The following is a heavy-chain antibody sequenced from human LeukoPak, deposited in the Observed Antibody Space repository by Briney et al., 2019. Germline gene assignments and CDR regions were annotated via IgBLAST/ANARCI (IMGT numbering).Heavy chain of an antibody. D-gene: IGHD3-22*01. CDR2: ISNDGGGT. V-gene: IGHV3-23*01. J-gene: IGHJ5*02. CDR1: GFIFNNYG. Sequence: GGSLRLSCAASGFIFNNYGLIWVRQAPGKGLQWVSAISNDGGGTTYADFVKGRFTISRDNSKNTLFLQMSSLRAEDTALYYCAKGGSGYFADLWGQGTLVSVSS. CDR3: AKGGSGYFADL.